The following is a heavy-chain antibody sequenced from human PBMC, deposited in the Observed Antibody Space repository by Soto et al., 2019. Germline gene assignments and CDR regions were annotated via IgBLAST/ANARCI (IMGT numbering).Heavy chain of an antibody. D-gene: IGHD3-16*01. J-gene: IGHJ5*01. CDR3: ATYGQHLIDS. CDR2: IGNGGDGI. CDR1: GFTFGNFA. V-gene: IGHV3-23*01. Sequence: VQLLESGGGLVQPGGSLTLSCAASGFTFGNFAMQWVRQAPGKGLEWVSVIGNGGDGIHYADSVEGRFTVSRDNSRNTMSLQMNSLTVDDTAIYYCATYGQHLIDSWGQGTLVTVSA.